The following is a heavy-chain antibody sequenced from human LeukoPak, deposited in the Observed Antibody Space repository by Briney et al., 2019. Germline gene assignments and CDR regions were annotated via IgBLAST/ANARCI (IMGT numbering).Heavy chain of an antibody. Sequence: SETLSLTCAVYGGSFSGYYWSWIRQPPGKGLEWIGEINHSGSTNYNASLKSRVTISVDTSKNQFSLNLSSVTAADTAVYYCARGSDTAAGLYWGQGTLVTVSS. V-gene: IGHV4-34*01. D-gene: IGHD6-13*01. CDR3: ARGSDTAAGLY. CDR2: INHSGST. CDR1: GGSFSGYY. J-gene: IGHJ4*02.